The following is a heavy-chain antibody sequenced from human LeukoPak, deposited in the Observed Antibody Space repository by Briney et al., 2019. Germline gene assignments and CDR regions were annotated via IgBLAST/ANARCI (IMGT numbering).Heavy chain of an antibody. D-gene: IGHD5-18*01. CDR1: GYSFTTYW. CDR2: IHPGDSDT. Sequence: GESLKISCKGSGYSFTTYWIAWVRQMPGKGLEWMGFIHPGDSDTRYSPSFQGQVTISADKSISTAYLQWSSLKASDTAMYYCARHLGTAMVSPLGYWGQGTLVIVSS. J-gene: IGHJ4*02. V-gene: IGHV5-51*01. CDR3: ARHLGTAMVSPLGY.